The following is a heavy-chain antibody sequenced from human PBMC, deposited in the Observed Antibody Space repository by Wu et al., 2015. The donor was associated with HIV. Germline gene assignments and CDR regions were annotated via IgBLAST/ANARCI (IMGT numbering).Heavy chain of an antibody. CDR3: ARAPSTYNSKDPIDY. Sequence: QVQLVQSGAEVKKPGASVKVSCQASGYTFTSFGISWVRQAPGHTLEWMGWINTYSDNTNYAQKFQGRLTMTRDTSTSTAYMELRSLRSDDTAVYYCARAPSTYNSKDPIDYWGQGTLVIVSS. CDR2: INTYSDNT. V-gene: IGHV1-18*01. CDR1: GYTFTSFG. J-gene: IGHJ4*02. D-gene: IGHD5-24*01.